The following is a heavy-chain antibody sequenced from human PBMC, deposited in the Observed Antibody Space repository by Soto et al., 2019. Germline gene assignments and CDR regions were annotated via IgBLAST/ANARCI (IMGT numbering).Heavy chain of an antibody. CDR1: GGSFSGYY. CDR2: INHSGST. J-gene: IGHJ6*03. V-gene: IGHV4-34*01. CDR3: ARGYCSGGSCYNYYYYYYMDV. Sequence: SETLSLTCAVYGGSFSGYYWSWIRPPPGKGLEWIGEINHSGSTNYNPSLKSRVTISVDTSKNQFSLKLSSVTAADTAVYYCARGYCSGGSCYNYYYYYYMDVWGKGTTVTVSS. D-gene: IGHD2-15*01.